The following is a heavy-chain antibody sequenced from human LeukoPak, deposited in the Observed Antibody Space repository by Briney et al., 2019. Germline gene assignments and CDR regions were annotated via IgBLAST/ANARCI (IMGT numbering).Heavy chain of an antibody. D-gene: IGHD2-2*01. CDR2: RRYYGSNK. V-gene: IGHV3-30*02. J-gene: IGHJ4*02. Sequence: GGSLRLSCGASGFTFSSYGMHWVRQAPSKGLEWVAIRRYYGSNKFYADSVKGRFTISRDNSKNTLYLQMNSLRAEDTAVYYCANMNIVVVPAATPNYWGQGTLVTVSS. CDR1: GFTFSSYG. CDR3: ANMNIVVVPAATPNY.